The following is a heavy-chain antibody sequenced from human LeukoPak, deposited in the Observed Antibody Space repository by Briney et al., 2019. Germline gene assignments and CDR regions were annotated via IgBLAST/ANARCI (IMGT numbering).Heavy chain of an antibody. J-gene: IGHJ5*02. CDR3: SRTVNSWFDP. V-gene: IGHV1-46*04. CDR2: VRPGDGRT. Sequence: ASVKVSCKPSGYRLLNHYIHWVRQAPGQGLEWMGVVRPGDGRTSYAQNLQGRVSMTTDTSTGTAYMELGSLRSEDTAVYYCSRTVNSWFDPWGQGTPVTVGS. D-gene: IGHD4-17*01. CDR1: GYRLLNHY.